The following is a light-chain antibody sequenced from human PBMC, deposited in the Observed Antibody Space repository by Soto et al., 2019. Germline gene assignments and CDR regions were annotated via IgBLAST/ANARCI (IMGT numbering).Light chain of an antibody. V-gene: IGKV1-5*01. Sequence: DIQMTQFPSTLSASVGDRVTITCRASQTTNTWLAWYQQKPGTAPRLLIYDASSLEGGVPSRFRASGSGTEFTLTISGLQPDDLATYYCQQYISYPYTFGQGTKVEIK. CDR2: DAS. CDR1: QTTNTW. J-gene: IGKJ2*01. CDR3: QQYISYPYT.